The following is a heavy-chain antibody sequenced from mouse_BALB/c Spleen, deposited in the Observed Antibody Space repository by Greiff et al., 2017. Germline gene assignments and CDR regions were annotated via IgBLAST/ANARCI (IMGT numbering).Heavy chain of an antibody. D-gene: IGHD2-1*01. V-gene: IGHV2-5-1*01. J-gene: IGHJ4*01. Sequence: QVQLKQSGPSLVQPSQSLSITCTVSGFSLTSYGVHWVRQSPGKGLEWLGVIWRGGSTDYNAAFMSRLSITKDNSKSQVFFKMNSLQADDTAIYYCAKIYGNYYYAMDYWGQGTSVTVSS. CDR1: GFSLTSYG. CDR2: IWRGGST. CDR3: AKIYGNYYYAMDY.